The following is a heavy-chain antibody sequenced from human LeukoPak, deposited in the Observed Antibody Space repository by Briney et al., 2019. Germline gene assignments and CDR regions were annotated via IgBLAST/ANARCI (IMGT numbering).Heavy chain of an antibody. Sequence: KPSETLSLTCTVSGYSISSGYYWGWLRPPPVKGLEWICSIYHSGSTYHNPSLKTRVPIPVQTPKNPFPPKLSPGTAAHTADSYCASPPDYGGNSALNAFDIWGEGTMVTVSS. CDR1: GYSISSGYY. J-gene: IGHJ3*02. D-gene: IGHD4-23*01. CDR3: ASPPDYGGNSALNAFDI. CDR2: IYHSGST. V-gene: IGHV4-38-2*02.